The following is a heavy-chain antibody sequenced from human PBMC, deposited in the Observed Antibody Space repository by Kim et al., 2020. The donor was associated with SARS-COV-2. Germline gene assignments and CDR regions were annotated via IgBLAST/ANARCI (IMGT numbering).Heavy chain of an antibody. D-gene: IGHD3-10*01. V-gene: IGHV1-46*01. CDR3: ARGSEYNWFDP. J-gene: IGHJ5*02. CDR2: T. Sequence: TSYAQKFQGRVTMTRDTSTSTVYMELSSLRSEDTAVYYCARGSEYNWFDPWGQGTLVTVSS.